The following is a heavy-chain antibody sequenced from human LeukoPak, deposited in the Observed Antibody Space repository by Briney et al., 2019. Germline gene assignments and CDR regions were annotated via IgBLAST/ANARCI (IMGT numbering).Heavy chain of an antibody. CDR3: ARGNRDSSGFYYYYGMDV. CDR2: ISWNSNNI. CDR1: GFTFDDYA. J-gene: IGHJ6*02. D-gene: IGHD6-19*01. V-gene: IGHV3-9*01. Sequence: GGSLRLSCAASGFTFDDYAMFWVRQAPGVGLEWVSGISWNSNNIGYAASVKGRFTISRDNAKNSLYLQMNSLRAEDTAFYYCARGNRDSSGFYYYYGMDVWGQGTTVTVSS.